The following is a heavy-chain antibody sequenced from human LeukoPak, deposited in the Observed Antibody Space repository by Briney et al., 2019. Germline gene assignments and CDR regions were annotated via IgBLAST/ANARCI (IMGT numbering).Heavy chain of an antibody. D-gene: IGHD2-2*01. CDR1: GFKFRDYY. CDR3: AKDGSSSRLGISVPDS. V-gene: IGHV3-23*01. J-gene: IGHJ4*02. CDR2: ISGSDGST. Sequence: GGSLRLSCAASGFKFRDYYMSWVRQAPGQGLEWVSAISGSDGSTYYADSVKGRFTISRDNSKNTLYLQMISLRAEDTAVYYCAKDGSSSRLGISVPDSWGQGTLVTVSS.